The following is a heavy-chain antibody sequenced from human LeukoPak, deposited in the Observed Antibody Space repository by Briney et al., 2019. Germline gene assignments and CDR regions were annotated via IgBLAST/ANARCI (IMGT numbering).Heavy chain of an antibody. D-gene: IGHD6-13*01. Sequence: SETLSLTCSVSGASISSYYWSWIRQPAGKGLEWIGRIYTSGGTDYNPSLESRVTMSVDTSEKQFSLKLSSVTAADTAVYYCARDRSSSWFDAFDIWGQGTMVTVSS. CDR2: IYTSGGT. J-gene: IGHJ3*02. V-gene: IGHV4-4*07. CDR3: ARDRSSSWFDAFDI. CDR1: GASISSYY.